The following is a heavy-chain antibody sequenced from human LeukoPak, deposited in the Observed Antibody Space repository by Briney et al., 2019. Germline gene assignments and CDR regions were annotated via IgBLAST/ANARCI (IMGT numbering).Heavy chain of an antibody. V-gene: IGHV1-69*04. CDR3: ASGEVCSSNSCTLDY. Sequence: SVKVSCKASGGTFSNYAISWVRQAPGQGLEWMGRIIPLLEIADYAQRFQGRVTITADKSTSTAYMELSSLRSEDTAVYYCASGEVCSSNSCTLDYWGQGTLVTVSS. D-gene: IGHD2-2*01. J-gene: IGHJ4*02. CDR2: IIPLLEIA. CDR1: GGTFSNYA.